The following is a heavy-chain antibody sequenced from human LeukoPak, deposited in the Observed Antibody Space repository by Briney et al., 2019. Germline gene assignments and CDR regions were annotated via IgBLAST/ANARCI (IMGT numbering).Heavy chain of an antibody. Sequence: ASVKVSCKVSGYNFASYYIHWVRQAPGQGLEWMGIINPGNSSRHYAQQFQGRVTMSSDMSTGTVYLELSGPRSEDTAVYYCARAEITSDGYNSAFDVWGQGTMVTVSS. CDR1: GYNFASYY. CDR3: ARAEITSDGYNSAFDV. V-gene: IGHV1-46*01. CDR2: INPGNSSR. J-gene: IGHJ3*01. D-gene: IGHD5-24*01.